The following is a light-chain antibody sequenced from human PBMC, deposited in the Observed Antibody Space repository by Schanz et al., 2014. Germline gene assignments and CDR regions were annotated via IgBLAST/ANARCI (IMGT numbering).Light chain of an antibody. CDR3: QQYGSTPLT. V-gene: IGKV3-20*01. CDR1: QTVVSTF. J-gene: IGKJ4*01. CDR2: GAS. Sequence: EIVLTQSPGTLSLSPGERATLSCRPSQTVVSTFLAWYQQKPGQAPRLLIYGASTRATGIPDRFSGSGSGTDFTLTISRLEPEDFAVYYCQQYGSTPLTFGGGTKVEIK.